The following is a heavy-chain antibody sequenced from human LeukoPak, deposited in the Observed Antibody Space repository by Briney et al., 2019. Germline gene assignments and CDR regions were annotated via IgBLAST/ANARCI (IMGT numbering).Heavy chain of an antibody. V-gene: IGHV3-23*01. CDR3: VRGAWFNY. CDR1: GFTFTTYV. J-gene: IGHJ4*02. Sequence: GGSLRLSCAASGFTFTTYVMTWLRQSPGKGLEWVARISGIGYTTYYADSVKGRFTISRDNSKNTLFLQMNSLRAEDTALYYCVRGAWFNYWGQGALVIVSS. CDR2: ISGIGYTT. D-gene: IGHD3-10*01.